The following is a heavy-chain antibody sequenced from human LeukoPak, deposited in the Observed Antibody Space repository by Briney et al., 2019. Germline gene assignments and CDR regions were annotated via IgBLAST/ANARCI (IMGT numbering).Heavy chain of an antibody. CDR1: GGSFSGYY. CDR2: IYHSGST. Sequence: PSETLSLTCAVYGGSFSGYYWSWLRQPPGKGLEWIGYIYHSGSTYYNPSLKSRVTISVDRSKNQFSLKLSSVTAADTAVYYCARRKYYDSPGAWFDPWGQGTLVTVSS. CDR3: ARRKYYDSPGAWFDP. V-gene: IGHV4-30-2*01. D-gene: IGHD3-10*01. J-gene: IGHJ5*02.